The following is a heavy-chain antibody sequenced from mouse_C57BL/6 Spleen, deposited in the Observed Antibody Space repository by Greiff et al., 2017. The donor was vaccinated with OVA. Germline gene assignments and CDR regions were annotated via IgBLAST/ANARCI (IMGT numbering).Heavy chain of an antibody. CDR2: IYPGDGGT. CDR1: GYAFSGSW. J-gene: IGHJ2*01. Sequence: QVQLQQSGPELVKPGASVKISCKASGYAFSGSWMNWVKQRPGKGLEWIGRIYPGDGGTNYNGKFKGKATLTADKSSSTAYMQLSSLTSEDSAVYFCARSYDGYYYFDDWGKGTTLTVSS. CDR3: ARSYDGYYYFDD. V-gene: IGHV1-82*01. D-gene: IGHD2-3*01.